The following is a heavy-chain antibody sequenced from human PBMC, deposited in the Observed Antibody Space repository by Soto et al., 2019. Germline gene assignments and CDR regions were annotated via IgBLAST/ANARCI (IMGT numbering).Heavy chain of an antibody. CDR3: ARRGSGSYSDY. CDR2: IYYSGST. D-gene: IGHD3-10*01. V-gene: IGHV4-39*01. J-gene: IGHJ4*02. Sequence: PSETPSLPRTVSWCSISSISFYWGWIRQPPGKGLEWIGSIYYSGSTYYNPSLKSRVTISVDTSKNQFSLKLSSVTAADTAVYYCARRGSGSYSDYWGQGTLVTVSS. CDR1: WCSISSISFY.